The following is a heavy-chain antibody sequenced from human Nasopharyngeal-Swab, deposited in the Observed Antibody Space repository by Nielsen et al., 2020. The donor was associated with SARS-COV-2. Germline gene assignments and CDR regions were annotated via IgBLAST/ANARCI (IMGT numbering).Heavy chain of an antibody. CDR1: GYTITELS. J-gene: IGHJ3*02. D-gene: IGHD6-19*01. CDR2: VDPEDGET. CDR3: ATDLRQWLPTGADAFDI. V-gene: IGHV1-24*01. Sequence: ASVKVSCKVSGYTITELSMHWVRQAPGKGLEWMGGVDPEDGETIYAQKFQGRVTMTEDTSTDTAYMELSSLRSEDTAVYYCATDLRQWLPTGADAFDIWVQGTMFTVSS.